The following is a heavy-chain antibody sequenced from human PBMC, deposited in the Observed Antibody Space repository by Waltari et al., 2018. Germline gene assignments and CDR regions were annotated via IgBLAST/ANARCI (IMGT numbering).Heavy chain of an antibody. CDR2: IYYSGST. CDR1: GGSIRSYY. V-gene: IGHV4-59*01. D-gene: IGHD1-1*01. J-gene: IGHJ6*03. Sequence: QVQPQESVPGLVQPSATLSLTCTVSGGSIRSYYWSWIRQPPGKGLEWSGYIYYSGSTNYNPSLKSRVTISVDTSKNQFSLKLSSVTAADTAVYYCARGGRYYYMDVWGKGTTVTVSS. CDR3: ARGGRYYYMDV.